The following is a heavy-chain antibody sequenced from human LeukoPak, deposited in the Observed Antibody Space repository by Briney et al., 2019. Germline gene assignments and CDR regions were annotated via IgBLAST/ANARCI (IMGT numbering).Heavy chain of an antibody. Sequence: PGGSLRLSCAASGFTFTSYAMSWVRQAPGKGLEWVSGISASGDSTYYADSVKGRFTFSRDNSKNTLYLQMNSLRAEDTAVYFCAKRTAAVGPYFDFWGQGTLVTVSS. D-gene: IGHD6-13*01. CDR3: AKRTAAVGPYFDF. CDR2: ISASGDST. J-gene: IGHJ4*02. CDR1: GFTFTSYA. V-gene: IGHV3-23*01.